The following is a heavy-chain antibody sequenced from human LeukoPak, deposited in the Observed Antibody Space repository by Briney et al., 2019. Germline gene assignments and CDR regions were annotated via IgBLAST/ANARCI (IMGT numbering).Heavy chain of an antibody. D-gene: IGHD5-18*01. V-gene: IGHV4-39*07. CDR1: GGSISSSPYY. CDR2: IYYSGTT. J-gene: IGHJ5*02. Sequence: PSETLSLTCTVSGGSISSSPYYWGWIRQPPGKGLEWIGSIYYSGTTHYNPSLESRVTISVDTSKNQFSLKLASVTAADTAIYYCAKGAGGFSYYNWFDPWGQGTLVTISS. CDR3: AKGAGGFSYYNWFDP.